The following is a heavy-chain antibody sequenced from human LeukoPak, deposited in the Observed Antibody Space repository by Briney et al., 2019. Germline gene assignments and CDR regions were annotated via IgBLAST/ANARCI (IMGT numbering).Heavy chain of an antibody. J-gene: IGHJ4*02. V-gene: IGHV3-30-3*01. CDR3: ASDWGRRYSSGWSGDFDY. Sequence: GGSLRLSCAASGFTFSNYAMHWVRQAPGKGLEWVAVISYDGSDKYYADSVKGRFTISSDNSKNTLYLQMNSLSPEDTAVYSCASDWGRRYSSGWSGDFDYWGQGTLVTVSS. CDR1: GFTFSNYA. D-gene: IGHD6-19*01. CDR2: ISYDGSDK.